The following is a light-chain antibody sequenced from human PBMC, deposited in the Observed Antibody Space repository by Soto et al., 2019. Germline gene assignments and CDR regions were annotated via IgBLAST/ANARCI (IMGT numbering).Light chain of an antibody. CDR2: HAS. J-gene: IGKJ1*01. CDR1: QSVSNK. Sequence: EIVMTQSPATLSVSPGERATLSCRASQSVSNKLAWYQQKPGQAPSLLIYHASIRATGIPARFSGSGSGTEFTLTISSLQSEDFAIYYCQHYNNWPPGTFGQGTKVEIK. V-gene: IGKV3-15*01. CDR3: QHYNNWPPGT.